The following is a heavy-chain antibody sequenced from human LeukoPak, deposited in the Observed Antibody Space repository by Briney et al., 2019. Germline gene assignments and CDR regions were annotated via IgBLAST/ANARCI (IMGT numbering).Heavy chain of an antibody. Sequence: SETLSLTCAVYGGSFSGYYWSWIRQPPGKGLEWIGEINHSGSTNYNPSLKSRVTISVDTSKNQFSLKLSSVTAADTAVYYCARGARGRGIVVVPAAIGHWFDPRGQGTLVTVSS. CDR2: INHSGST. D-gene: IGHD2-2*01. J-gene: IGHJ5*02. CDR3: ARGARGRGIVVVPAAIGHWFDP. CDR1: GGSFSGYY. V-gene: IGHV4-34*01.